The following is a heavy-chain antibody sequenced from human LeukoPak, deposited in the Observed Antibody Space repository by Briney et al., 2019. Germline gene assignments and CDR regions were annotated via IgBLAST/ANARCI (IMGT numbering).Heavy chain of an antibody. V-gene: IGHV3-66*02. D-gene: IGHD6-13*01. CDR2: IYSGGST. J-gene: IGHJ4*02. CDR3: ARVGGSSRSPFDY. CDR1: GFTFSSNY. Sequence: GGSLRLSCAASGFTFSSNYMSWVRQAPGKGLEGVSVIYSGGSTYYADSVKGRFTISRDNSKNTLYLQMNSLRAEDTAVYYCARVGGSSRSPFDYWGQGTLVTVSS.